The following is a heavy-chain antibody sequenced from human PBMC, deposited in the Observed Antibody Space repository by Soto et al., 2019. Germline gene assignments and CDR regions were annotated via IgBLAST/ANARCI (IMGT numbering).Heavy chain of an antibody. CDR3: ARAQYSSSAFWYFDL. Sequence: QVQLVQSGAEVKKPGASVKVSCTASGYTFTSYAMHWVRQAPGQRLERMGWINAGNGNTKYSQKFQGRVTITRDTSASTAYMELSSLRSEDTAVYDCARAQYSSSAFWYFDLWGRGTLVTVSS. CDR2: INAGNGNT. D-gene: IGHD6-6*01. CDR1: GYTFTSYA. V-gene: IGHV1-3*01. J-gene: IGHJ2*01.